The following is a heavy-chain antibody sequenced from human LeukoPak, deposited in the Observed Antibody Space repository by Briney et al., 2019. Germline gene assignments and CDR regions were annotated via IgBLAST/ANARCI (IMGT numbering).Heavy chain of an antibody. V-gene: IGHV3-21*01. CDR3: AREGFYYDSSGYYRKHPFDY. CDR1: GFTFSSYS. CDR2: ISSSGSYI. D-gene: IGHD3-22*01. J-gene: IGHJ4*02. Sequence: GGSLRLSCAVSGFTFSSYSMNWVRQAPGKGLEWVSSISSSGSYIYYADAVKGRFTFSRDNAKNSLYLQMNSLTAEDTAVYYCAREGFYYDSSGYYRKHPFDYWGQGTLVTVPS.